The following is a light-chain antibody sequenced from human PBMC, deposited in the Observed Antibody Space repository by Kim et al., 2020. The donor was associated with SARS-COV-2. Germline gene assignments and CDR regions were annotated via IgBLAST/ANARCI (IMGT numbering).Light chain of an antibody. J-gene: IGLJ1*01. CDR3: SSYTSSSTRVV. Sequence: QSITISCTGTSSDVGGYNYVSWYQQHPGKAPKLMIYDVSNRPSGVSNRFSGSKSGNTASLTISGLQAEDEDDYYCSSYTSSSTRVVFGTGTKVTVL. CDR2: DVS. V-gene: IGLV2-14*03. CDR1: SSDVGGYNY.